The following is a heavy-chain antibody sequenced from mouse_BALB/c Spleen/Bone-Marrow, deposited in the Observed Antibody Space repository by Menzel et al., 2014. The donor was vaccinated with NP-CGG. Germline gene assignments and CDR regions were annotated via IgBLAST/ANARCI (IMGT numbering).Heavy chain of an antibody. Sequence: QVQLKQSGPELVKPGASVKMSCKASGYTFTDYVISWVKRRTGQGLEWIGEIYPGSGSTYYNEKFKGKATLTADKSSNTAYMQLSSLTSEDSAVYFCARYYDYDRYFDVWGAGTTVTVSS. CDR1: GYTFTDYV. V-gene: IGHV1-77*01. CDR2: IYPGSGST. CDR3: ARYYDYDRYFDV. J-gene: IGHJ1*01. D-gene: IGHD2-4*01.